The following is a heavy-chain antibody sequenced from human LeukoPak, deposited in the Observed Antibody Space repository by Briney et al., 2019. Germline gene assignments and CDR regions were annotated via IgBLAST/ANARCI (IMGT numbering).Heavy chain of an antibody. D-gene: IGHD4-17*01. CDR1: GYTFTGYY. Sequence: ASVKVSCKASGYTFTGYYMHWVRQAPGQGLEWMGWINPNSGGTNYAQKFQGRVTMTRDTSISTAYMELSRPRSDDTAVYYCARTRTVTHHYYFDYWGQGTLVTVSS. CDR3: ARTRTVTHHYYFDY. CDR2: INPNSGGT. J-gene: IGHJ4*02. V-gene: IGHV1-2*02.